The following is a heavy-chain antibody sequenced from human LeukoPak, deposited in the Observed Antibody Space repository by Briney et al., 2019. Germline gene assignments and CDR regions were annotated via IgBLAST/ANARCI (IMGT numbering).Heavy chain of an antibody. V-gene: IGHV3-23*01. Sequence: GGSLRLSCAVSGLTFSRYAMSWVRQAPGKGLEWASAISESGSGTYYADSVKGRLTISRDNSKDTLSLQMNSLRAEDTAVYYCAKDIAQGYTFGSIEQDYWGQGTLVTVSS. J-gene: IGHJ4*02. CDR2: ISESGSGT. CDR3: AKDIAQGYTFGSIEQDY. CDR1: GLTFSRYA. D-gene: IGHD5-18*01.